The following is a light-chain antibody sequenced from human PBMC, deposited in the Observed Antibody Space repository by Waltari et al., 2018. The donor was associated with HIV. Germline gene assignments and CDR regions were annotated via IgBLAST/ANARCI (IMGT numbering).Light chain of an antibody. CDR2: EVT. J-gene: IGLJ1*01. V-gene: IGLV2-14*01. CDR3: FSYRSSSSFAV. Sequence: QSALTQPASVSGPPGQSITISCTGTSSDIGGYNYVSWYQQYPGKAPRLIIYEVTSRPSGISNRFSGSKSGNTASLTISGLQTEYYCFSYRSSSSFAVFGTGTKVSVL. CDR1: SSDIGGYNY.